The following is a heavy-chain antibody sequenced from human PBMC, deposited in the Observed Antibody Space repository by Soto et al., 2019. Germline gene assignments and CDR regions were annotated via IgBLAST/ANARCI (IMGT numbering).Heavy chain of an antibody. CDR3: AHGSGWLLDY. CDR2: VYWNDDN. V-gene: IGHV2-5*01. D-gene: IGHD6-19*01. CDR1: GFSFSDYAVA. Sequence: QITLKESGPTLVKPTQTITLTCTLSGFSFSDYAVAVGWIRQPPGKALEWLGLVYWNDDNHYSPSLKSRLTITKDTSKNQVVLTMTNVDPVDTATYYCAHGSGWLLDYWGQGILVTVSS. J-gene: IGHJ4*02.